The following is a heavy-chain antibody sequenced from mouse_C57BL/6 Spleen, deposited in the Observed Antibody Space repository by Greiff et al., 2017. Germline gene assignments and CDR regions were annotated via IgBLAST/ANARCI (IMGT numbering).Heavy chain of an antibody. Sequence: VQLVESGAELVRPGASVKLSCKASGYTFTDYYINWVKQRPGQGLEWIARIYPGSGNTYYNEKFKGKATLTAEKSSSTAYMQLSSLTSEDSAVYFCAGTTVVAPYFDVWGTGTTVTVSS. CDR2: IYPGSGNT. V-gene: IGHV1-76*01. J-gene: IGHJ1*03. D-gene: IGHD1-1*01. CDR3: AGTTVVAPYFDV. CDR1: GYTFTDYY.